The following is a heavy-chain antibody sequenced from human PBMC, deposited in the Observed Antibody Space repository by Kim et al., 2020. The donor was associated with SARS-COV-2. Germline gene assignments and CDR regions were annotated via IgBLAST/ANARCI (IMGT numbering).Heavy chain of an antibody. V-gene: IGHV3-23*01. J-gene: IGHJ5*02. D-gene: IGHD3-16*01. CDR3: AKRRQAIGGGFDP. Sequence: YADSVRGRFTIARDNAKNTLYLQMNSLRSEDTAVYYCAKRRQAIGGGFDPWGQGTLVTVSS.